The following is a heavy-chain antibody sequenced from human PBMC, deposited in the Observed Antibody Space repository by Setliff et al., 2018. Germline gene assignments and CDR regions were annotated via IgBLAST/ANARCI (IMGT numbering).Heavy chain of an antibody. D-gene: IGHD7-27*01. V-gene: IGHV3-74*01. CDR1: GFSFNKYW. Sequence: HPGGSLRLSCTVYGFSFNKYWMYWVRQAPGKGLEWVSRINGDATIAHYADSVKGRFTISRDNARNALYLQMVSLRGEDTGVYFCAKEGMRYWGSPGYMDVWGKGTTVTVSS. J-gene: IGHJ6*03. CDR3: AKEGMRYWGSPGYMDV. CDR2: INGDATIA.